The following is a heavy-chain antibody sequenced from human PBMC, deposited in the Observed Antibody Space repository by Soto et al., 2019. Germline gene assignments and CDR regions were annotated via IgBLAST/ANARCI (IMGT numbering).Heavy chain of an antibody. CDR2: IFYSGST. Sequence: PSETLSLTCTVSGGSISSSSYYWGWIRQPPGKGLEWIGSIFYSGSTYYNPSLKSRVTISVDMSEKQSSLKLASVTAADTAVYWCARDPVDGYAFFDSWGQGVLVTVSS. J-gene: IGHJ5*02. D-gene: IGHD5-12*01. V-gene: IGHV4-39*07. CDR3: ARDPVDGYAFFDS. CDR1: GGSISSSSYY.